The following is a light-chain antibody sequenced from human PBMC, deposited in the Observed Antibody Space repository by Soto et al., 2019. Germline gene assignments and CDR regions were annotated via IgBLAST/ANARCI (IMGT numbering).Light chain of an antibody. CDR1: QSLLHSNGYNY. V-gene: IGKV2-28*01. Sequence: DIVMTQSPLSLPVTPGEPASISCRSSQSLLHSNGYNYLDWYLQKPGQSPQLLIYLGSNRASWVPDRFNGSGAGSVFTLKISKVEAEGVGVYYSMQCLHTRLTLSQGTKVEIK. CDR2: LGS. J-gene: IGKJ1*01. CDR3: MQCLHTRLT.